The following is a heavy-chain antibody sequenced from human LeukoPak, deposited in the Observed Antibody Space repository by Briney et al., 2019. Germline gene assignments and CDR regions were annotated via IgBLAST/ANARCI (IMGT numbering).Heavy chain of an antibody. D-gene: IGHD6-19*01. V-gene: IGHV4-4*07. J-gene: IGHJ3*02. Sequence: SETLSLTCTVSGGSINSYYWSWIRQPAGKGLEWIGCIYTSGSTNYNPSLKSRVTISVDTSKNQFSLKLSSVTAADTAVYYCAREIVAGLGVSFDIWGQGTMVTVSS. CDR2: IYTSGST. CDR1: GGSINSYY. CDR3: AREIVAGLGVSFDI.